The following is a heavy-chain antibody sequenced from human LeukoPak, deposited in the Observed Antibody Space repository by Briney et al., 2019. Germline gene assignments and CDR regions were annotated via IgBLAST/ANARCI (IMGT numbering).Heavy chain of an antibody. Sequence: ASENLSLNCTVSGGSISSGGYYWSWIRQHPGKGLEWIGYIYYSGSTYYNPSLKSRVTISVDTSKNQFSLELSSVTAADTAVYYCARGIAVAGPRGDYYYYGMDVWGKGTTVTVSS. J-gene: IGHJ6*04. CDR2: IYYSGST. V-gene: IGHV4-31*03. D-gene: IGHD6-19*01. CDR1: GGSISSGGYY. CDR3: ARGIAVAGPRGDYYYYGMDV.